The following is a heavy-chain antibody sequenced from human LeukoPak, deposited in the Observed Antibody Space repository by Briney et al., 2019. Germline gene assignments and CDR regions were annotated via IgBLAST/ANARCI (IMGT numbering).Heavy chain of an antibody. CDR1: GYTFTSYY. J-gene: IGHJ4*02. CDR2: INPSGGST. Sequence: ASVKVSCTASGYTFTSYYMHWVRQSPGQGLEWMGIINPSGGSTSYAQKFQGRVTMTRDTSTSTAYMELSSLRSEDTAVYYCARDFAAAADGYWGQGTLVTVSS. V-gene: IGHV1-46*01. CDR3: ARDFAAAADGY. D-gene: IGHD6-13*01.